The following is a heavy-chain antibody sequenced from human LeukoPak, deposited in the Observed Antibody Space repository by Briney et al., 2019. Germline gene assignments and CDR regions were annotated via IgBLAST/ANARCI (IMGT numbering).Heavy chain of an antibody. V-gene: IGHV4-4*07. Sequence: SETLSLTCTVSGGSISSYYWSWFRQPAGKGLEWIGRIYTSGSTNYNPSLKSRVTMSVDTSKNQFSLKLSSVTAADTAVYYCARTYSYCSGGSCYAQAYYFDYWGQGTLVTVSS. D-gene: IGHD2-15*01. J-gene: IGHJ4*02. CDR3: ARTYSYCSGGSCYAQAYYFDY. CDR2: IYTSGST. CDR1: GGSISSYY.